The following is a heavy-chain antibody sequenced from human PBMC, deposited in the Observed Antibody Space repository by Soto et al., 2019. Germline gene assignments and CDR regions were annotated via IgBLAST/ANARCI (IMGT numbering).Heavy chain of an antibody. Sequence: ASVKVSCKASGYTFTSYGISWVRQAPGQGLEWMVWISAYNGNTNYAQKLQGRVTMTTGTSTSTAYMYLRSLRSDDTAVYYCARDSGYYDFWSGYYYPTDGMDVWGQGTTVTVS. D-gene: IGHD3-3*01. V-gene: IGHV1-18*01. CDR1: GYTFTSYG. J-gene: IGHJ6*02. CDR2: ISAYNGNT. CDR3: ARDSGYYDFWSGYYYPTDGMDV.